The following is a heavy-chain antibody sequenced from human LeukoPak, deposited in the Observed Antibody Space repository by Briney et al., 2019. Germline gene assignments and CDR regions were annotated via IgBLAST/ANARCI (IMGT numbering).Heavy chain of an antibody. V-gene: IGHV4-34*01. CDR2: INHSGST. J-gene: IGHJ5*02. CDR1: GASFSGYY. CDR3: ARWWGFDP. Sequence: PSETLSLTCAVYGASFSGYYWTWIRQPPGKGLEWIGEINHSGSTNYNPSLKSRVTISVDTSNKQFSLKLTSVTAADTAVYYCARWWGFDPWGQGTLVTVSS. D-gene: IGHD2-15*01.